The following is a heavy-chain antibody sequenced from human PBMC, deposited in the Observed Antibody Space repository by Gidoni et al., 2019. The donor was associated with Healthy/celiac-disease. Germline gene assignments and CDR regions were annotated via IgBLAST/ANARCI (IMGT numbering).Heavy chain of an antibody. CDR2: IKSKTDGGTT. CDR1: GFTFSTAW. V-gene: IGHV3-15*07. Sequence: EVQLVESGGGLVKPGGSLRLSCAASGFTFSTAWMNWVRQATGKGLEWVGRIKSKTDGGTTDYAAPVKGRFTISRDDSKNTLYLQMNSLKTEDTAVYYCTTEPKFHGYSGYDDAFDIWGQGTMVTVSS. CDR3: TTEPKFHGYSGYDDAFDI. J-gene: IGHJ3*02. D-gene: IGHD5-12*01.